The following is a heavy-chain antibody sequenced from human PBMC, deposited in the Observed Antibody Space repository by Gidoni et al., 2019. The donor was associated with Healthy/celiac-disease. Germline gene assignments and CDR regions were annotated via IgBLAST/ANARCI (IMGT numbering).Heavy chain of an antibody. CDR1: GYSFTSYW. CDR3: ARHVRSYSSSWSYYYYYMDV. CDR2: IYPGDSDT. V-gene: IGHV5-51*01. J-gene: IGHJ6*03. Sequence: EVQLVQSGAVVKKPGESLKISCKGSGYSFTSYWIGWVRQMPGKGLEWMGIIYPGDSDTRYSPSFQGQVTISADKSISTAYLQWSSLKASDTAMYYCARHVRSYSSSWSYYYYYMDVWGKGTTVTVSS. D-gene: IGHD6-13*01.